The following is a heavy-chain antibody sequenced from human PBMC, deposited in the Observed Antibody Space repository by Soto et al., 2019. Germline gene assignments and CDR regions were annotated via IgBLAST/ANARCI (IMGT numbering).Heavy chain of an antibody. CDR2: IYYSGST. CDR3: APLHLGELSTNYYFDY. J-gene: IGHJ4*02. Sequence: QVQLQESGPGLVKPSETLSLTCTVSGGSISSYYWSWIRQPPGKGLEWIGYIYYSGSTNYNPFLKRRVTLSVDTSKNQFSLKLSSVTAADTAVYYCAPLHLGELSTNYYFDYWGQGTLVTVSS. V-gene: IGHV4-59*01. CDR1: GGSISSYY. D-gene: IGHD3-16*02.